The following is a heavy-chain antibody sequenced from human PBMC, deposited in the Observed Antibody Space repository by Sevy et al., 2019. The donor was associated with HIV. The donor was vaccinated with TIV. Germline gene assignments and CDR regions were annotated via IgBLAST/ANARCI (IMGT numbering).Heavy chain of an antibody. Sequence: GGSLRLSCAASGFTLSDFYMSWVRQAPGKGLEWISYISSRGSTIYYAYSVKGRFTISRDNAKNSLYLQMNSLTAEDTAVYYCARDHVVVEPLANYGMDVWGQGTTVTVSS. D-gene: IGHD2-2*01. J-gene: IGHJ6*02. CDR1: GFTLSDFY. V-gene: IGHV3-11*01. CDR2: ISSRGSTI. CDR3: ARDHVVVEPLANYGMDV.